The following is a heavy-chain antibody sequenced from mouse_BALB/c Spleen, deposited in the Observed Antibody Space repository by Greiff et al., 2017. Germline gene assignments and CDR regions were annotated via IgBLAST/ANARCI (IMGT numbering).Heavy chain of an antibody. Sequence: EVHLVESGGGLVQPGGSRKLSCAASGFTFSSFGMHWVRQAPEKGLEWVAYISSGSSTIYYADTVKGRFTISRDNPKNTLFLQMTSLRSEDTAMYYCARDWVDYWGQGTTRTVSS. D-gene: IGHD4-1*01. CDR3: ARDWVDY. CDR1: GFTFSSFG. V-gene: IGHV5-17*02. CDR2: ISSGSSTI. J-gene: IGHJ2*01.